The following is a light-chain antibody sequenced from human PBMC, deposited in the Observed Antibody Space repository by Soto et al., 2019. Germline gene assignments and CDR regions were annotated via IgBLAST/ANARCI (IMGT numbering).Light chain of an antibody. J-gene: IGLJ1*01. CDR3: SSYATSSFYV. CDR2: DVT. CDR1: SSDVGGYIY. Sequence: AAVTQPASVSGSPGQSITISCTGTSSDVGGYIYVSWYQQHPGKAPKLMIYDVTSRPSGVSYRFSGSKSGNTASLTISGLQAEDEADYYCSSYATSSFYVFGTGTKVTVL. V-gene: IGLV2-14*01.